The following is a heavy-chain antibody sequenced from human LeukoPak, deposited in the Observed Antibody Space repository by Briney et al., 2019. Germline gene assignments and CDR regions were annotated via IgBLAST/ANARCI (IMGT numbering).Heavy chain of an antibody. CDR1: GGSFSSGSYY. Sequence: PSETLSLPCTVSGGSFSSGSYYWCWIRQPPGKGLGWIGDIYYSGSTNYNPSLKSRVTISVDTSKNQFSLKLSSVTAADTAVYYCAREINSSNPLEGNWFDPWGQGTLVTVSS. CDR2: IYYSGST. CDR3: AREINSSNPLEGNWFDP. V-gene: IGHV4-61*01. D-gene: IGHD6-19*01. J-gene: IGHJ5*02.